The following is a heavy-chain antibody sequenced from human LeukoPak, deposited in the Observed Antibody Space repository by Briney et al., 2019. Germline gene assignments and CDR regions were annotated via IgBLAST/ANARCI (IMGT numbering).Heavy chain of an antibody. CDR3: ARHGANGDSYDS. Sequence: GGSLRLSCAASGFTFSDYYMSWIRQAPGKGLEWVSYISSSGSTINYAGSVRGRFTISRDNAKNSLYLQMNSLRAEDTAVYYCARHGANGDSYDSWGQGTLVTVPS. V-gene: IGHV3-11*01. J-gene: IGHJ4*02. CDR1: GFTFSDYY. D-gene: IGHD3-10*01. CDR2: ISSSGSTI.